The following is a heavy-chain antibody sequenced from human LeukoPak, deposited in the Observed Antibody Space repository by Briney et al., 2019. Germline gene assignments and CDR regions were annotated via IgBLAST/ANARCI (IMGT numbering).Heavy chain of an antibody. CDR2: ISSSSSTI. V-gene: IGHV3-48*01. D-gene: IGHD5-18*01. J-gene: IGHJ4*02. CDR3: ARDLHSYGY. Sequence: GGSLRLSCAASGFTFSSYAMNWVRQAPGKGLEWVSYISSSSSTIYYADSVKGRFTISRDNAKNSLYLQMNSLRAEDTAVYYCARDLHSYGYWGQGTLVTVSS. CDR1: GFTFSSYA.